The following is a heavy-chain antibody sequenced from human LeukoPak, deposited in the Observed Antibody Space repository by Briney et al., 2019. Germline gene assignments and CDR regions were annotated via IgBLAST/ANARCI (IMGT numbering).Heavy chain of an antibody. CDR3: ETKQWLAPPPDS. V-gene: IGHV3-74*01. D-gene: IGHD6-19*01. Sequence: PGGFLRLSCAASGFTFSKYWMLWVRQAPGKGLESVSRINTDGTVTTYADSVKGRFTVSRDNADNTMFLQMNSVRDEDTAVYYCETKQWLAPPPDSWGQGTPVTVSS. CDR2: INTDGTVT. J-gene: IGHJ4*02. CDR1: GFTFSKYW.